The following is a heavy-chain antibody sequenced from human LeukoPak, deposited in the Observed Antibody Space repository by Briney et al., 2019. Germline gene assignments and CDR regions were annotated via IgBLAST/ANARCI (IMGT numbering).Heavy chain of an antibody. CDR3: ARRLEYSSSLGY. Sequence: SVKVSCKAPGYTFTSYAISWVRQAPGQGLEWMGGIIPIFGTANYAQKFQGRVTITTDESTSTAYMELSSLRSEDTAVYYCARRLEYSSSLGYWGQGTLVTVSS. J-gene: IGHJ4*02. CDR2: IIPIFGTA. D-gene: IGHD6-6*01. V-gene: IGHV1-69*05. CDR1: GYTFTSYA.